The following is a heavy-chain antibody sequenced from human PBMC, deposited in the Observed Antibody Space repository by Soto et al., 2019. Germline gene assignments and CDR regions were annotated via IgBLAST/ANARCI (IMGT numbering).Heavy chain of an antibody. CDR3: AKDQGGYMVSGMDV. CDR1: GYTFIDYY. V-gene: IGHV1-2*02. D-gene: IGHD2-2*02. CDR2: INPNSGAT. J-gene: IGHJ6*02. Sequence: QVQLVQSRAEVKKPGASVNVSCKASGYTFIDYYIYWLRQAPGHGLEWMGWINPNSGATNYAHNFQGRVTMTRDTSIRAAYMELSRLSSDDTAVYYCAKDQGGYMVSGMDVWGQGTTVTVSS.